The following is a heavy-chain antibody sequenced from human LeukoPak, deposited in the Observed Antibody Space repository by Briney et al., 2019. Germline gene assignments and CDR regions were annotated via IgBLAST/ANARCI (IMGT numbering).Heavy chain of an antibody. CDR2: ISSSSSYI. D-gene: IGHD3-22*01. CDR1: GFTFSSDV. J-gene: IGHJ4*02. CDR3: ARGRSAYYYDSSGYPVYFDY. Sequence: GGSLRLSCAASGFTFSSDVMTWVRQAPGKGLEWVSSISSSSSYIYYADSVKGRFTISRDNAKNSLYLQMNSLRAEDTAVYYCARGRSAYYYDSSGYPVYFDYWGQGTLVTVSS. V-gene: IGHV3-21*01.